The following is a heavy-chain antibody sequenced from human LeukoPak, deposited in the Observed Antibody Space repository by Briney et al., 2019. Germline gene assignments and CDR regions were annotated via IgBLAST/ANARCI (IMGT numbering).Heavy chain of an antibody. CDR2: INPNSGGT. CDR3: AAYCSSTSCRKDYYYYYYMDV. J-gene: IGHJ6*03. V-gene: IGHV1-2*02. Sequence: ASVKVSCKASGYTFTGYYMHWVRQAPGQGLEWMGWINPNSGGTNYAQKFQGRVTMTRDTSISTAYMELSRLRSDDTAVYYCAAYCSSTSCRKDYYYYYYMDVWGKGTTVTVSS. D-gene: IGHD2-2*01. CDR1: GYTFTGYY.